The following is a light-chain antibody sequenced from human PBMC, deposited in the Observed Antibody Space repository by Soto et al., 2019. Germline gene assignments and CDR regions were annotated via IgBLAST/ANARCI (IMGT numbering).Light chain of an antibody. V-gene: IGKV1-33*01. CDR2: DAS. CDR3: QQYDNLSGAWT. Sequence: DIQMTQSPSSLSASVGDRVTITCQASQDISNYLNWYQQKPGKAPKLLIYDASNLETGVPSRFSGSGSGTDFTFTISSLQPEDIATYYCQQYDNLSGAWTFGQGTKVEIK. J-gene: IGKJ1*01. CDR1: QDISNY.